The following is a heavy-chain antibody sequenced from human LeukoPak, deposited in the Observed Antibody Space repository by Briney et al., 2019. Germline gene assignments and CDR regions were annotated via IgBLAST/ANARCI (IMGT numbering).Heavy chain of an antibody. J-gene: IGHJ5*02. Sequence: SVKVSCKASGGTFSSYAISWVRQAPGQGLEWMGGIIPIFGTANYAHKFQGRVTITADESTSTAYMELSSLRSEDTAVYYCAREGYDILTGYHDGQNWFDPWGQGTLVTVSS. V-gene: IGHV1-69*13. CDR3: AREGYDILTGYHDGQNWFDP. CDR1: GGTFSSYA. CDR2: IIPIFGTA. D-gene: IGHD3-9*01.